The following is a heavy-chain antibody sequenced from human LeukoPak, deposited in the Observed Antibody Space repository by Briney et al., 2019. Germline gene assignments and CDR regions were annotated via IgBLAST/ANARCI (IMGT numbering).Heavy chain of an antibody. CDR2: IYYSGST. J-gene: IGHJ4*02. CDR1: GGSISSYY. Sequence: SETLSLTCTVSGGSISSYYWGWIRQPPGKGLEWIGSIYYSGSTYYNPSLKSRVTISVDTSKNQFSLKLSSVTAADTAVYYCATLVRGYSYGTDYWGQGTLVTVSS. V-gene: IGHV4-39*01. CDR3: ATLVRGYSYGTDY. D-gene: IGHD5-18*01.